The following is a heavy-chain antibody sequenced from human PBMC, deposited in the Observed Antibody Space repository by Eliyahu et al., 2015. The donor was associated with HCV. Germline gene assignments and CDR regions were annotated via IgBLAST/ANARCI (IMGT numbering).Heavy chain of an antibody. CDR2: FSGSGGST. V-gene: IGHV3-23*04. Sequence: EVQLVESGGGLVQPGGSLRLSCATSGFTFSSYGMSWVRQTPGTGPEWVSTFSGSGGSTYYADSVRGRFTISRDDSKNTLYLQMNSLRAEDTAVYYCAKVLVSGAYGPEDYWGQGTLVTVSS. J-gene: IGHJ4*02. CDR1: GFTFSSYG. D-gene: IGHD5-12*01. CDR3: AKVLVSGAYGPEDY.